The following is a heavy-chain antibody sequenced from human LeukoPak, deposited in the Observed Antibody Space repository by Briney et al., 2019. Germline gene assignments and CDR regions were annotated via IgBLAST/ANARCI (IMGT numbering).Heavy chain of an antibody. CDR3: ARDTGYGGPLDY. Sequence: SETLSLTCTVSGGSISSYYWSWIRQPPGKGLEWIGYIYYSGSTNYNPSLRSRVTISVDTSKNQFSLKLSSVTAADTAVYYCARDTGYGGPLDYWGQGTLVTVSS. D-gene: IGHD4-23*01. J-gene: IGHJ4*02. CDR2: IYYSGST. CDR1: GGSISSYY. V-gene: IGHV4-59*01.